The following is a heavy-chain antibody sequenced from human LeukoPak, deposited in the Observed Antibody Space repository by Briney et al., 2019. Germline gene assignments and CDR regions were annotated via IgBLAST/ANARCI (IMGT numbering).Heavy chain of an antibody. CDR1: GFTVSSNY. Sequence: GGSLRLSCAASGFTVSSNYMSWVRQAPGKGLEWVSVIYSGGSTYYADSVKGRFTISRDNSKNTLNLQMNSLRAEDTAVYYCARDRIAARPGDYYYYGMDVWGQGTTVTVSS. V-gene: IGHV3-53*01. J-gene: IGHJ6*02. CDR3: ARDRIAARPGDYYYYGMDV. D-gene: IGHD6-6*01. CDR2: IYSGGST.